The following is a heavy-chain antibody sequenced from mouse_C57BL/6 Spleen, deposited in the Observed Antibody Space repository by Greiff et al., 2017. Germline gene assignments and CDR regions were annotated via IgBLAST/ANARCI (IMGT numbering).Heavy chain of an antibody. D-gene: IGHD2-1*01. J-gene: IGHJ4*01. CDR1: GYTFTSSW. V-gene: IGHV1-61*01. CDR2: IYPSDSET. Sequence: QVQLQQPGAELVRPGSSVKLSCKASGYTFTSSWMAWVKQRPGQGLEWIGNIYPSDSETPYNQKFKDKATLTVAKSSSTAYMELSSLTSEDSAVYDCARGYYGNYGYAMDYWGQGTSVTVSS. CDR3: ARGYYGNYGYAMDY.